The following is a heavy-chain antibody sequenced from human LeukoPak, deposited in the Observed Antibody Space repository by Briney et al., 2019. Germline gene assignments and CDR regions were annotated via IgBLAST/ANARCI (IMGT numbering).Heavy chain of an antibody. CDR1: GHTFTSYY. CDR2: INPSGGST. CDR3: ARDAYSNYNFDY. Sequence: ASVKVSCKASGHTFTSYYMHWVRQAPGQGLEWMGIINPSGGSTSYAQKFQGRVTMTRDMSTSTVYMELSSLRSEDTAVYYCARDAYSNYNFDYWGQGTLVTVSS. D-gene: IGHD4-11*01. V-gene: IGHV1-46*01. J-gene: IGHJ4*02.